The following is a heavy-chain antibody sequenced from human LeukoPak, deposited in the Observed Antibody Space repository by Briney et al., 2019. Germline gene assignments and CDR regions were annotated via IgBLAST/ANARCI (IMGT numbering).Heavy chain of an antibody. CDR3: ARGGAYDYGVLDA. Sequence: GGSLTLSCDASGFAFSNHSMSWVRQAPGEGLQWVATISDTGKTTFYRDSVRGRFTISRDISNNTPYLKMDGLRADDTAVYYCARGGAYDYGVLDAWGQGTLVTVSS. J-gene: IGHJ5*02. V-gene: IGHV3-23*01. D-gene: IGHD4/OR15-4a*01. CDR2: ISDTGKTT. CDR1: GFAFSNHS.